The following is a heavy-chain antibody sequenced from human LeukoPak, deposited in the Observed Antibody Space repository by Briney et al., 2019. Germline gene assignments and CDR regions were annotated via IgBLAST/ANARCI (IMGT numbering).Heavy chain of an antibody. Sequence: PGGSLRLSCAASGFTFSSYEFNWVRQAPGKGLEWVSYISSSGRTIFYADSVKGRFTISRDNAKNSLYLQMNGLRAEDTAVYHCARGDGYCSSTSCYAGPSYGLDVWGQGTTVTVSS. V-gene: IGHV3-48*03. CDR1: GFTFSSYE. CDR2: ISSSGRTI. D-gene: IGHD2-2*03. CDR3: ARGDGYCSSTSCYAGPSYGLDV. J-gene: IGHJ6*02.